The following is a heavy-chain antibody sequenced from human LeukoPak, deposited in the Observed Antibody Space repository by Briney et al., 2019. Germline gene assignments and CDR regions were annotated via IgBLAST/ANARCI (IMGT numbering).Heavy chain of an antibody. V-gene: IGHV3-23*01. CDR2: ISGRGGST. D-gene: IGHD3-10*01. J-gene: IGHJ6*03. Sequence: PGGSLRLSCAASGFTFSSYAMSWVRQAPGKGLEWVSGISGRGGSTYYADSLKGRFTISRDNSKNMLSLQMNSLRAEDTAVYYCAKGMGYASGSSYSYYYYMDVWGKGTTVTISS. CDR1: GFTFSSYA. CDR3: AKGMGYASGSSYSYYYYMDV.